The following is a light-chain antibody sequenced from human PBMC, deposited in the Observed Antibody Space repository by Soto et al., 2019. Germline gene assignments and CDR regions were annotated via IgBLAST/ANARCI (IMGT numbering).Light chain of an antibody. J-gene: IGKJ1*01. CDR1: QSVSGSD. CDR2: GVS. Sequence: QSRGTLAMAPAGRSNLSSTASQSVSGSDLAGYQQKPGQAPRLLISGVSNRATGTPDRFTGRGSRTDCTLTICSLEPEDLAVYYCQQYGSSPQTFGQGTKVDIK. CDR3: QQYGSSPQT. V-gene: IGKV3-20*01.